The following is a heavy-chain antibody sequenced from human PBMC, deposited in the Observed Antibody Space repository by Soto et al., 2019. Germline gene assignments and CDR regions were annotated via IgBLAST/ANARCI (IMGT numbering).Heavy chain of an antibody. CDR2: IYYSGIT. CDR3: ARSISGYHYYFDY. J-gene: IGHJ4*02. CDR1: CGSISTFY. Sequence: PSETLSLTCTFSCGSISTFYWSWIRQSPGKGLEWVAYIYYSGITNYNPSLKSRLTISVDTSKTQFSLKLSSVTAADTAVYYCARSISGYHYYFDYWGQGTLVTVSS. D-gene: IGHD3-22*01. V-gene: IGHV4-59*01.